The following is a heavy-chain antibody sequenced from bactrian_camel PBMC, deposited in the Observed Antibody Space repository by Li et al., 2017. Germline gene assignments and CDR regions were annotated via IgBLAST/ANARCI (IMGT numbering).Heavy chain of an antibody. J-gene: IGHJ4*01. CDR1: GTALNRCG. CDR2: LLRGGNV. Sequence: HVQLVESGGGTVQAGGSLKLSCVASGTALNRCGMEWYRQAPGKDREQVATLLRGGNVDYAESVKGRFTISKDNAKNTLYLQMNTLKPEDNAMYYCAARGRQRIDPGCDNEYNLLRNGGQGTQVTVS. V-gene: IGHV3S55*01. D-gene: IGHD3*01.